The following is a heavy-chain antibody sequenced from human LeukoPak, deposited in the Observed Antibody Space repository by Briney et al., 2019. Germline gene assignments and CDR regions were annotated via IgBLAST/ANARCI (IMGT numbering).Heavy chain of an antibody. CDR3: AQVWTFDY. V-gene: IGHV3-30*02. Sequence: PGGSLRLSCAASGFTFSSYGMHWVRQAPGKGLEWVAFKLYDGSNKYYADSVKGRFTISRDNSKNTLYLQMNSLRAEDTAVYYCAQVWTFDYWGQGTLVTVSS. D-gene: IGHD3-10*01. CDR2: KLYDGSNK. J-gene: IGHJ4*02. CDR1: GFTFSSYG.